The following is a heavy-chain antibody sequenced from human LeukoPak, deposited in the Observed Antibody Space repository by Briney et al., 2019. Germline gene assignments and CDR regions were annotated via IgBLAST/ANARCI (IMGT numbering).Heavy chain of an antibody. CDR2: TNWDGAST. D-gene: IGHD2-2*01. J-gene: IGHJ6*03. Sequence: GGSLRLSCAASGFSISNSAMSWVRQAPGKGLEWVSGTNWDGASTGYADSVKGRFTISRDNVKNFLYLQMNSLRVEDTALYFCGRVYCSTTSCYDYYDYYMDVWGKGTTVTVSS. CDR1: GFSISNSA. CDR3: GRVYCSTTSCYDYYDYYMDV. V-gene: IGHV3-20*04.